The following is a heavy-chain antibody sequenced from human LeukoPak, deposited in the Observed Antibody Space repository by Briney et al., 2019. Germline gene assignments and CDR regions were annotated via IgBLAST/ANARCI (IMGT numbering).Heavy chain of an antibody. J-gene: IGHJ6*03. CDR1: GFTLSTYW. CDR2: ISYDGSNK. D-gene: IGHD1-14*01. CDR3: ATIRYMDV. Sequence: GGSLRLSCATSGFTLSTYWMSWVRQAPGKGLEWVAVISYDGSNKYYADSVKGRFTISRDNSKNTLSLQMNSLRAEDTAVYYCATIRYMDVWGKGTTVTVSS. V-gene: IGHV3-30-3*01.